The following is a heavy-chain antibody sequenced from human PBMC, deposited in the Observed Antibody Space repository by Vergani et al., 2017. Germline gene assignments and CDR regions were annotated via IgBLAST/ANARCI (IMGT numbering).Heavy chain of an antibody. J-gene: IGHJ3*02. CDR1: GFTFSSYS. CDR2: ISISSSYI. CDR3: ARDRDYSGAFDI. Sequence: EVQLVESGGGLVKPGGSLRLSCAASGFTFSSYSMNWVRQAPGKGLEWVSSISISSSYIYYADSVKGRFTISRDNAKNSLYLQMNSLRAEDTAVYYCARDRDYSGAFDIWGQGTMVTVSS. V-gene: IGHV3-21*01. D-gene: IGHD2-15*01.